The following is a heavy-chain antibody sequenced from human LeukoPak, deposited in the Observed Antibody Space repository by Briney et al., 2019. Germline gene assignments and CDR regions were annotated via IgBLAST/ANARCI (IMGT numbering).Heavy chain of an antibody. CDR3: AALAAANHYYYYGMDV. V-gene: IGHV4-61*02. D-gene: IGHD6-13*01. CDR1: GGSISSGSYY. J-gene: IGHJ6*02. Sequence: SETLSLTCTVSGGSISSGSYYCRWIRQPAGKGLEWIVRIYTSGSTNYNPSLKSRLTISVDTSKNQFSLKLSSVTAADTAVYYCAALAAANHYYYYGMDVWGQGTTVTVSS. CDR2: IYTSGST.